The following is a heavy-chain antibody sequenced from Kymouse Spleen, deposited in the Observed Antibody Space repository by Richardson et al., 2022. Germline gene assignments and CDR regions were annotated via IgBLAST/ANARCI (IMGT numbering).Heavy chain of an antibody. CDR1: GYTFTSYA. J-gene: IGHJ4*02. CDR2: INAGNGNT. V-gene: IGHV1-3*01. CDR3: ARQTGSKILWFGELSY. D-gene: IGHD3-10*01. Sequence: QVQLVQSGAEVKKPGASVKVSCKASGYTFTSYAMHWVRQAPGQRLEWMGWINAGNGNTKYSQKFQGRVTITRDTSASTAYMELSSLRSEDTAVYYCARQTGSKILWFGELSYWGQGTLVTVSS.